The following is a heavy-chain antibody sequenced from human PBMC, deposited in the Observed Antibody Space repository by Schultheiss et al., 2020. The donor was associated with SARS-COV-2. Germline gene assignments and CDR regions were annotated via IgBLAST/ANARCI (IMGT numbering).Heavy chain of an antibody. Sequence: SQTLSLTCTVSGDSISSGVYYWTWIRQPPGKGLEWIGEINHSGSTNYNPSLKSRVTISVDTSKNQFSLKLSSVTAADTAVYYCARDWDYSRGVLGYWGQGTLVTVSS. J-gene: IGHJ4*02. D-gene: IGHD4-11*01. V-gene: IGHV4-39*07. CDR1: GDSISSGVYY. CDR2: INHSGST. CDR3: ARDWDYSRGVLGY.